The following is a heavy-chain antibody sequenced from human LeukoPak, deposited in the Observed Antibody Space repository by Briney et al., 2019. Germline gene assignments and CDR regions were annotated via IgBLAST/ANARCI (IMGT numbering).Heavy chain of an antibody. J-gene: IGHJ3*02. Sequence: GGSLRLSCAASGFTFSDYYMSWIRQAPGKGLEWVSYISSSGSTIYYADSVKGRFTISRDNAKNSLYLQMNSLRAEDTAVYYCARDLGGVRGVIPYKGPGAFDIWGQGTMVTVSS. CDR2: ISSSGSTI. CDR1: GFTFSDYY. D-gene: IGHD3-10*01. CDR3: ARDLGGVRGVIPYKGPGAFDI. V-gene: IGHV3-11*01.